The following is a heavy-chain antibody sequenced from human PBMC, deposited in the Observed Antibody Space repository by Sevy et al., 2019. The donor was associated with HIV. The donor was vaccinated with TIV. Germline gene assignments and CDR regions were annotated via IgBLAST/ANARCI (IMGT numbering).Heavy chain of an antibody. D-gene: IGHD3-9*01. J-gene: IGHJ4*02. Sequence: SETLSLTCTVSGDSISSSPYYWGWIRQSHGKGLEWIGSIYYSGSTYSNPSLKSRVPISVDTSKNQFSLKLNSVTAADTAVYYCARQVGQLRFFDWSPGYFDYWGQGILVTVSS. V-gene: IGHV4-39*01. CDR2: IYYSGST. CDR3: ARQVGQLRFFDWSPGYFDY. CDR1: GDSISSSPYY.